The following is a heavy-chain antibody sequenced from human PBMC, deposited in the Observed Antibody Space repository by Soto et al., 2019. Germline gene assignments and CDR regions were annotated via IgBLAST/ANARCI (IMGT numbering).Heavy chain of an antibody. J-gene: IGHJ4*02. CDR1: GYTFTSYG. CDR3: ARERSPTVDFDY. D-gene: IGHD4-17*01. CDR2: ISAYNGNT. Sequence: ASVKVSCKASGYTFTSYGISWVRQAPGQGLEWMGWISAYNGNTNYAQKLQGRVTMTTDTSTSTVYMELRSLRSDDTAVYYCARERSPTVDFDYCGQGTLLTDSS. V-gene: IGHV1-18*01.